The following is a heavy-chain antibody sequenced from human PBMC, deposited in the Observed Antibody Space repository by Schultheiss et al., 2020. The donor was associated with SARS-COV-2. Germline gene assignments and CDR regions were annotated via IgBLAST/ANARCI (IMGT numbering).Heavy chain of an antibody. J-gene: IGHJ1*01. Sequence: GESLKISCAASGFTFSGSAMHWVRQASGKGLEWVGRSRPKAKRYTTEYAASVKGRFIISRDDSKNSLYVQMNSLRTEDTAVYYCARWKLLGYCSSTSCYEYFQHWGQGTLVTVSS. CDR1: GFTFSGSA. CDR2: SRPKAKRYTT. D-gene: IGHD2-2*01. CDR3: ARWKLLGYCSSTSCYEYFQH. V-gene: IGHV3-73*01.